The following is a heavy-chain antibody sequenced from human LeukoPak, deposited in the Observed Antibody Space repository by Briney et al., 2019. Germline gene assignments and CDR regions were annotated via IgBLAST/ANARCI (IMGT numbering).Heavy chain of an antibody. J-gene: IGHJ4*02. CDR3: ASPVAGPNRGDY. Sequence: RGSLRLSCAASGFTFSSYAMSWVRQAPGKGLEWVSAISGSGGSTYYADSVKGRFTISRDNSKNTLYLQMNSLRAEDTAVYYCASPVAGPNRGDYWGQGTLVTVSS. D-gene: IGHD6-19*01. CDR1: GFTFSSYA. CDR2: ISGSGGST. V-gene: IGHV3-23*01.